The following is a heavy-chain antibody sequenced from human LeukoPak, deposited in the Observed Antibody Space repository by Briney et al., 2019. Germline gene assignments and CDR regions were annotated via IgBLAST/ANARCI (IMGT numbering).Heavy chain of an antibody. Sequence: GGSLRLSCAASGFTFSSYAMSWVRQAPGKGLEWVSAISGSGGSTYYADSVKGRFTISRDNSKSTLYLQMNSLRAEDTAVYYCARGSSGGFDYWGQGTLVTVSS. CDR1: GFTFSSYA. CDR3: ARGSSGGFDY. V-gene: IGHV3-23*01. J-gene: IGHJ4*02. CDR2: ISGSGGST. D-gene: IGHD6-19*01.